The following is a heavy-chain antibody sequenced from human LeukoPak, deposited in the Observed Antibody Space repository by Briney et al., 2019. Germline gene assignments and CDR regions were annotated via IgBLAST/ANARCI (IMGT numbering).Heavy chain of an antibody. J-gene: IGHJ4*02. CDR3: APRPGAPDY. D-gene: IGHD1-14*01. Sequence: GGSLRLSCAASGFTFSSYAMSWVRQAPGKGLEWVSAISGSGGSTYYADSVKGRFTISRDNSKNTLYLEMNSRRAEDTAVYSRAPRPGAPDYWGQGTLVTVPS. V-gene: IGHV3-23*01. CDR2: ISGSGGST. CDR1: GFTFSSYA.